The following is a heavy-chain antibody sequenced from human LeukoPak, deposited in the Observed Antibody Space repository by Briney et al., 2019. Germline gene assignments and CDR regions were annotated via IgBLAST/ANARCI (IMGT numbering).Heavy chain of an antibody. V-gene: IGHV3-48*01. CDR3: ARDPSHLQYTRPYYFDY. Sequence: PGGSLRLSCAASGFTLSSYSMNWVRQAPGKGLEWVSYISSSSSTIYYADSVKGRFTISRDNAKNSLYLQMNSLRAEDTAVYYCARDPSHLQYTRPYYFDYWGQGTLVTVSS. J-gene: IGHJ4*02. CDR2: ISSSSSTI. D-gene: IGHD4-11*01. CDR1: GFTLSSYS.